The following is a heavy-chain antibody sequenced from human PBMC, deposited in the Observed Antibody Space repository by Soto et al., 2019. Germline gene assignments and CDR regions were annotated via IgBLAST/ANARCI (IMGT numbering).Heavy chain of an antibody. J-gene: IGHJ1*01. CDR3: AREGGSSSTKTTDDYFQH. CDR1: GYTFTGYY. CDR2: INPNSGGT. D-gene: IGHD6-13*01. Sequence: ASVKVSCKASGYTFTGYYMHWVRQAPGQGLEWMGWINPNSGGTNYAQKFQGRVTMTRDTSISTAYMELSRLRSDDTAVYYCAREGGSSSTKTTDDYFQHWGQGTLVTVSS. V-gene: IGHV1-2*02.